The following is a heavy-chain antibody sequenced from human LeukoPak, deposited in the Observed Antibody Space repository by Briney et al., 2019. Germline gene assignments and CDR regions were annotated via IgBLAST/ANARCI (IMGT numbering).Heavy chain of an antibody. CDR3: ARDHLPAGAPGYYMDV. CDR2: IYNSGIT. J-gene: IGHJ6*03. V-gene: IGHV4-59*02. CDR1: GGSVSRHF. D-gene: IGHD4/OR15-4a*01. Sequence: PSETLSLTCTVSGGSVSRHFWSWIRQPPGKGLEWIGYIYNSGITNYNPSLKSRVTMSVDTSKNQFSLMLRSVTAADTAVYYCARDHLPAGAPGYYMDVWGKGTTVTVSS.